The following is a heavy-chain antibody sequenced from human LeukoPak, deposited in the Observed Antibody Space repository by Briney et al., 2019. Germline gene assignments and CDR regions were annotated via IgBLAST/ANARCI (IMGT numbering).Heavy chain of an antibody. D-gene: IGHD1-14*01. J-gene: IGHJ6*03. CDR3: ARRNHYYYYMDV. CDR1: GGTFSSYA. Sequence: SVKVSCKASGGTFSSYAISWVRQAPGQGLEWMGGIIPIFGTANYAQKFQGRVTITTDESTSTAYVELSSLRSEDTAVYYCARRNHYYYYMDVWGKGTTVTVSS. CDR2: IIPIFGTA. V-gene: IGHV1-69*05.